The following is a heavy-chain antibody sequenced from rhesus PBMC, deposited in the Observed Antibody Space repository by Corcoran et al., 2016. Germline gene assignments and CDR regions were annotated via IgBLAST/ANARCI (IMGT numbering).Heavy chain of an antibody. V-gene: IGHV4-169*01. CDR2: IGGSCVST. J-gene: IGHJ4*01. Sequence: QLQLQESGPGLVKPSETLSLTCAVSGGSISSSYWSWIRQAPGTGLEWIGYIGGSCVSTNYNPSLRSRVTLSVDTSKNQLSLKLSSVTAADTAVYFCARRRSGYSYGDYYFDYWGQGVLVTVSS. CDR3: ARRRSGYSYGDYYFDY. D-gene: IGHD5-24*01. CDR1: GGSISSSY.